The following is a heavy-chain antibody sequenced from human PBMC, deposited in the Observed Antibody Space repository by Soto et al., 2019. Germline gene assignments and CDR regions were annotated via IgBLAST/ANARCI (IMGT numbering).Heavy chain of an antibody. J-gene: IGHJ6*03. CDR2: IYYSGST. Sequence: SETLSLTCTVSGGSISSYYWSWIRQPPGKGLEWIGYIYYSGSTNYNPSLKSRVTISVDTSKNQFSLKLSSVTAADTAVYYCAREQQLVGLYYYYYMDVCGKGTTVTVSS. CDR3: AREQQLVGLYYYYYMDV. CDR1: GGSISSYY. D-gene: IGHD6-6*01. V-gene: IGHV4-59*01.